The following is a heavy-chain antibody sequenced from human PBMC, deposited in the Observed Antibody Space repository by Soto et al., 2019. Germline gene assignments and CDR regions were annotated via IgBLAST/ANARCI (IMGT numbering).Heavy chain of an antibody. CDR1: GFTFSNYA. CDR2: VSGSGDTS. V-gene: IGHV3-23*01. CDR3: ANHLSSWTYYYYYGMDV. J-gene: IGHJ6*02. Sequence: GGSLRLSCAASGFTFSNYAMGWVRQAPGKGLEWVSTVSGSGDTSYYAQSVKGRFTISRDNSKNTLFLQMHSLRAEDTALYYCANHLSSWTYYYYYGMDVWGQGTTVTVSS. D-gene: IGHD6-13*01.